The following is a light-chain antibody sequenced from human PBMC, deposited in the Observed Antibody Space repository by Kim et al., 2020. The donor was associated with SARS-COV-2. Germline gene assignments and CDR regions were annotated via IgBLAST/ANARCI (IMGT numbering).Light chain of an antibody. V-gene: IGKV3-15*01. Sequence: PLSCWASLCIGANLACYHQKDGQPPGLLIYDASTRATGIPARFSGSGSGTEFTLTISSLQSEDVAVYFCQQYNNWWTFGQGTKVEIK. J-gene: IGKJ1*01. CDR3: QQYNNWWT. CDR2: DAS. CDR1: LCIGAN.